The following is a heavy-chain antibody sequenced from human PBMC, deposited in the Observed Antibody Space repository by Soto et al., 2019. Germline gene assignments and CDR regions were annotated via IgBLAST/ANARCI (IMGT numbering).Heavy chain of an antibody. Sequence: EVQLVESGGGLVQPGGSLRLSCAVSGFDFSSDWMHWVRQAPGKGLVWVSRIKYDGSATNYADSVKGRFTISRDNAKNTLFLQMNNLRAEDTAVYYCARGRRGVYHFDYWGQGTLVTVSS. D-gene: IGHD3-10*01. V-gene: IGHV3-74*01. CDR1: GFDFSSDW. J-gene: IGHJ4*02. CDR2: IKYDGSAT. CDR3: ARGRRGVYHFDY.